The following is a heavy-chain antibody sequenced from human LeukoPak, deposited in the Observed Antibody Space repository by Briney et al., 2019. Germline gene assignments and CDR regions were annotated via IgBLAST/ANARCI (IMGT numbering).Heavy chain of an antibody. CDR3: ARDQYGDYFDY. D-gene: IGHD4/OR15-4a*01. CDR1: GFTFSSYW. V-gene: IGHV3-7*01. Sequence: GGSLRLSCAASGFTFSSYWMSWVRQAPGKGLEWVANIKQDGSEKYYVDSVKGRFTISRDNAKNSLYLQMNSLRAEDAAVYYCARDQYGDYFDYWGQGTLVTVSS. J-gene: IGHJ4*02. CDR2: IKQDGSEK.